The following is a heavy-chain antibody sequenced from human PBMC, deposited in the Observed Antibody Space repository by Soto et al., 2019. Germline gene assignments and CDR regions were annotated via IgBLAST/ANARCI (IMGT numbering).Heavy chain of an antibody. D-gene: IGHD3-3*01. J-gene: IGHJ4*02. CDR2: IIPIFGTA. CDR1: GGTFSSYA. Sequence: ASVKVSCKASGGTFSSYAISWVRQAPGQGLEWMGGIIPIFGTANYAQKFQGRVTITADESTSTAYMELSSLRSEDTAVYYCARIGGTDFWSGYYTDYWGQGTLVTVSS. CDR3: ARIGGTDFWSGYYTDY. V-gene: IGHV1-69*13.